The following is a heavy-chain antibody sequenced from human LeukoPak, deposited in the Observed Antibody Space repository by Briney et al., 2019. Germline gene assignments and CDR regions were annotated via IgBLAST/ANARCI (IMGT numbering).Heavy chain of an antibody. CDR3: ASGEVGFDP. J-gene: IGHJ5*02. Sequence: SETLSFTCTVSGGSISNYYWSWIRQPPGKGLEWIGYIYYSGSTNYNPSLKSRVTISVDTSKNQFSLKLNSVTAADTAVYYCASGEVGFDPWGQGTLVTVSS. V-gene: IGHV4-59*01. D-gene: IGHD3-10*01. CDR1: GGSISNYY. CDR2: IYYSGST.